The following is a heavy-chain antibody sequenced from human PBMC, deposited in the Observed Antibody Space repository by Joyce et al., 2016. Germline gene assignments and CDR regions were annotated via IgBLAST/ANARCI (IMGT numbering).Heavy chain of an antibody. CDR3: AREELPALCTDY. J-gene: IGHJ4*02. CDR2: ISFYGSGK. D-gene: IGHD1-7*01. V-gene: IGHV3-30*04. Sequence: QVQLVESGGGVVQPGRSLRLSCAASGFTFSNYAMHWVRQAPGKGLEWVAVISFYGSGKYYADSVKGRFTISRDNFKSTLYLQMNSLNTDDTAVYYCAREELPALCTDYWGQGTLVTVSS. CDR1: GFTFSNYA.